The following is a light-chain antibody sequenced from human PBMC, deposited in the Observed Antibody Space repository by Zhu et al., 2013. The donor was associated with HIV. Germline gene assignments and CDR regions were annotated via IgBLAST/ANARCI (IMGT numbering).Light chain of an antibody. V-gene: IGLV3-21*03. CDR1: NIGSRS. Sequence: SYELTQPPSVSVAPGKTARLTCGGNNIGSRSVHWYQQKPGQAPVLVVYDDNDRPSGIPERFSGSNSGNTATLTIGGVEAGDEADYYCGVWDGSLTALSWVFGGGTKLTVL. CDR3: GVWDGSLTALSWV. CDR2: DDN. J-gene: IGLJ3*02.